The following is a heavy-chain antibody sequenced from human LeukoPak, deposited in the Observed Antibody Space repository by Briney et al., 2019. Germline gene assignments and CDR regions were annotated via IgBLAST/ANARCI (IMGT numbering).Heavy chain of an antibody. Sequence: ASVKVSCKASGYTFTSYGISWVRQAPGQGLEWMGWISAYNGNTNYAQKLQGRVTMTTDTSTSTAYMELRSLRSDDTAVYYCARAPTAHSYGYPYCDYWGQGTLVTVSS. D-gene: IGHD5-18*01. CDR1: GYTFTSYG. J-gene: IGHJ4*02. CDR2: ISAYNGNT. CDR3: ARAPTAHSYGYPYCDY. V-gene: IGHV1-18*04.